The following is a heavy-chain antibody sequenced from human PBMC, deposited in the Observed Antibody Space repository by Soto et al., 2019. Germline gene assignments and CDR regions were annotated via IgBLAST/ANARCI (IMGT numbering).Heavy chain of an antibody. CDR2: IYYTGTT. CDR1: GGSISSYY. D-gene: IGHD2-2*01. Sequence: QVQLQESGPGLVRPSETLSLTCTVSGGSISSYYWSWIRQPPGKGLEWIGYIYYTGTTNYNPSLKSGVTISVDTSKNQLSLNLRSVTAADTAVYYCARDSIVAAANWYFHLWGRGTLVTVSS. J-gene: IGHJ2*01. CDR3: ARDSIVAAANWYFHL. V-gene: IGHV4-59*01.